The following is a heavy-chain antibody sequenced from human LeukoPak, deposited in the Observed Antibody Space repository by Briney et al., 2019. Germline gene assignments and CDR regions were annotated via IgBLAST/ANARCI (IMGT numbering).Heavy chain of an antibody. D-gene: IGHD1-14*01. V-gene: IGHV3-20*01. CDR3: ARGTGDYFDY. J-gene: IGHJ4*02. CDR1: GFTFDDYG. Sequence: GGSLRLSCAASGFTFDDYGMSWVRQAPGKGLEWVSGINWNGGSTGYADSVKGRLTISRDNAKNSLYLQMNSLRAEDTALYHCARGTGDYFDYWGQGTLVTVSS. CDR2: INWNGGST.